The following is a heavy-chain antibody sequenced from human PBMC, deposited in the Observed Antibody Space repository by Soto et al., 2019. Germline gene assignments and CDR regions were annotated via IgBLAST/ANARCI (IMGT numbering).Heavy chain of an antibody. D-gene: IGHD3-22*01. CDR2: INAGNGNT. V-gene: IGHV1-3*01. CDR1: GYTFTSYA. Sequence: ASVKVSCKASGYTFTSYAMHWVRQAPGQKLEWMGWINAGNGNTKYSQKFQGRVTITRDTSASTAYMELSSLRSEDTAVYYCARGGDMYYYDSSGYYGPLDYWGQGTLVTVSS. J-gene: IGHJ4*02. CDR3: ARGGDMYYYDSSGYYGPLDY.